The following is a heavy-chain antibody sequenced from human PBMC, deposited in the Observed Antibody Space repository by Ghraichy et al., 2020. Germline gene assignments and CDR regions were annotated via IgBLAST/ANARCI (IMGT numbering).Heavy chain of an antibody. J-gene: IGHJ4*02. CDR1: GFSFVDSW. CDR2: IKQDGAEK. Sequence: SCAASGFSFVDSWMTWVRQAPGKGLEWVANIKQDGAEKNYLGSVEGRFTISRDNAKNSLYLEVNSLRTDDTAVYYCARRRYSSDYWGQGTVVTVSS. D-gene: IGHD4-11*01. CDR3: ARRRYSSDY. V-gene: IGHV3-7*03.